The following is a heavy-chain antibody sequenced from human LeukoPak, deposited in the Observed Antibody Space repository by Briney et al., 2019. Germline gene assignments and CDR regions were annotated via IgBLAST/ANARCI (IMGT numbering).Heavy chain of an antibody. J-gene: IGHJ2*01. Sequence: PGGSLRLSCAASGFTFSSYAMSWVRQAPGKGLELVSGVTGSGNTRYYADSVEGRFTISRDNSKNTLYLQMDSLRAEDTAVYYCAKAIRNLGWYFDLWGRGTLVTVSS. D-gene: IGHD3-3*01. V-gene: IGHV3-23*01. CDR2: VTGSGNTR. CDR1: GFTFSSYA. CDR3: AKAIRNLGWYFDL.